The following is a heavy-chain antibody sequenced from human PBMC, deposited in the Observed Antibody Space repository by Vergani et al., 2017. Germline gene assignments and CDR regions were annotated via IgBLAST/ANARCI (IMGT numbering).Heavy chain of an antibody. CDR3: ARERDVDTAMVVAFDI. Sequence: QVQLVQSGAEVKKPGSSVKVSCKASGGTFSSYAISWVQQAPGQGLEWMGGIIPIFGTANYAQKFQGRVTITADESTSTAYMELSSLRSEDTAVYYCARERDVDTAMVVAFDIWGQGTMVTVSS. J-gene: IGHJ3*02. CDR2: IIPIFGTA. CDR1: GGTFSSYA. V-gene: IGHV1-69*01. D-gene: IGHD5-18*01.